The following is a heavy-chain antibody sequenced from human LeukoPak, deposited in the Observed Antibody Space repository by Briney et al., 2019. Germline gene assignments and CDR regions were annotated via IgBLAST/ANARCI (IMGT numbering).Heavy chain of an antibody. D-gene: IGHD2-15*01. J-gene: IGHJ6*02. CDR1: GFTSSSYS. CDR2: ISSSSSTI. V-gene: IGHV3-48*01. CDR3: ARDRFYCSGGSCYSRYGMDV. Sequence: GGSLRLSCAASGFTSSSYSMNWVRQAPGKGLEWVSDISSSSSTIYYADSVKGRFTISRDNAKNSLYLQMNSLRAEDTAVYYCARDRFYCSGGSCYSRYGMDVWGQGTTVTVSS.